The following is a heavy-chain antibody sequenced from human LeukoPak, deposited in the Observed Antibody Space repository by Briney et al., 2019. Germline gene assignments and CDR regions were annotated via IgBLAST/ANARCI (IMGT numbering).Heavy chain of an antibody. CDR2: ISGTGGTT. CDR1: GFTFSSYA. V-gene: IGHV3-23*01. D-gene: IGHD1-26*01. Sequence: GGSLRLSCAASGFTFSSYAMSWVRQAPGKGLEWVSVISGTGGTTYFADSVKGRSAISRDNSKNTLYLQMNSLRAEDTAVYYCAKGLSFGGSDGRGAFDIWGQGTMVTVSS. CDR3: AKGLSFGGSDGRGAFDI. J-gene: IGHJ3*02.